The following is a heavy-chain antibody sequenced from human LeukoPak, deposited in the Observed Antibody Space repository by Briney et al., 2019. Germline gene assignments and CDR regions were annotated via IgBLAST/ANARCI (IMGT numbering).Heavy chain of an antibody. CDR2: IYYSGST. CDR3: ARGFVNDYVWGSYRSPHSFFDY. CDR1: GGSFSGYY. J-gene: IGHJ4*02. D-gene: IGHD3-16*02. Sequence: PSETLSLTCAVYGGSFSGYYWSWIRQPPGKALEWIGYIYYSGSTYYNPSLKSRVSVSVDTSKNQFSLKLSSVTAADTAVYYCARGFVNDYVWGSYRSPHSFFDYWGQGTLVTVSS. V-gene: IGHV4-30-4*01.